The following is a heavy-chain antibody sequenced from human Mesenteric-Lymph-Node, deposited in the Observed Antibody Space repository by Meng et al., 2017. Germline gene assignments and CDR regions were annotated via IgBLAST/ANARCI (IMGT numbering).Heavy chain of an antibody. V-gene: IGHV3-7*01. CDR1: GFTFSSYW. D-gene: IGHD2-15*01. CDR2: IKHDVSDT. Sequence: GESLKISCAASGFTFSSYWMTWVRQAPGKGLEWVALIKHDVSDTYHVDSVKGRFTISRDNAKNSLYLQMNSLRAEDTAVYYCARSREAHCSGGTCYTGDYWGHGTLVTVSS. CDR3: ARSREAHCSGGTCYTGDY. J-gene: IGHJ4*01.